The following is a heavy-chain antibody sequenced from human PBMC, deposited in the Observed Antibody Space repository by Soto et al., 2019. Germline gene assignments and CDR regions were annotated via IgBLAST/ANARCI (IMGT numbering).Heavy chain of an antibody. CDR1: GFSFSDAW. V-gene: IGHV3-15*01. CDR3: ATFRSYSDS. CDR2: IKSQGEGGTT. Sequence: GGSLRLCCAASGFSFSDAWMTWVRQAPGKRLEWVGRIKSQGEGGTTEYGAPVKGRLTISRDDSENTLHLQMNSLKTEDTAVYYCATFRSYSDSWGHGTLVTVSS. D-gene: IGHD1-26*01. J-gene: IGHJ5*01.